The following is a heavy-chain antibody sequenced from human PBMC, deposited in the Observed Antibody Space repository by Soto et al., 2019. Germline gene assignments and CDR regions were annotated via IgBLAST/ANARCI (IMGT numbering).Heavy chain of an antibody. CDR2: INTDGSVA. CDR1: GLTFRSYW. V-gene: IGHV3-74*03. Sequence: GGSLRLSCAASGLTFRSYWMHWVRQAPGKGLVWVSRINTDGSVAMYVDSVKGRFTISRDNSKNTLYLQMNSLRAEDTAVYYCAGSSGWTPGFYYYGMDVWGQGTTVTVSS. CDR3: AGSSGWTPGFYYYGMDV. J-gene: IGHJ6*02. D-gene: IGHD6-19*01.